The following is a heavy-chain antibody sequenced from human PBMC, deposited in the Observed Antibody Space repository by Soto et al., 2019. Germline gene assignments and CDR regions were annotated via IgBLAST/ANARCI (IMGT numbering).Heavy chain of an antibody. Sequence: PSETLSLTCTVSGGSISSYYCSWIRQPPGKGLEWIGEIYHSGSTNYNPSLKSRVTISVDKSKNQFSLKLSSVTAADTAVYYCATIPGYCSSTSCYGDYYFDYWGQGTLVTVSS. CDR1: GGSISSYY. CDR3: ATIPGYCSSTSCYGDYYFDY. V-gene: IGHV4-59*12. CDR2: IYHSGST. J-gene: IGHJ4*02. D-gene: IGHD2-2*01.